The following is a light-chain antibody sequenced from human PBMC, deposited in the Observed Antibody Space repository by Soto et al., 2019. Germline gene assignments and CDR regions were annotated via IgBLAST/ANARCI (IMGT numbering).Light chain of an antibody. Sequence: QSVLTQPPSVSAAPGQKVTISCSGSSSNIGNNYVSWYQQLPGTAPKLLIYDNNKRPSGIPDRFSGSKSGTSASLVISGLRSEDEADYYCAAWDNSLSGVVFGGGTKLTVL. J-gene: IGLJ2*01. V-gene: IGLV1-51*01. CDR1: SSNIGNNY. CDR3: AAWDNSLSGVV. CDR2: DNN.